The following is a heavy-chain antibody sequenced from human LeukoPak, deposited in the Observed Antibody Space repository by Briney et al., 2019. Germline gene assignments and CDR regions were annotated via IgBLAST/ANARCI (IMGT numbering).Heavy chain of an antibody. Sequence: GGSLRLSCAASGFTFSSYWMSWVRQAPGKGLEWVANIKSDGSDKYYVDSVKGRFTISRDNAKNSLYLQMNSLRAEDTAIYYCARASAVAGTRDYWGQGTLVTVSS. CDR1: GFTFSSYW. CDR3: ARASAVAGTRDY. J-gene: IGHJ4*02. V-gene: IGHV3-7*01. CDR2: IKSDGSDK. D-gene: IGHD6-19*01.